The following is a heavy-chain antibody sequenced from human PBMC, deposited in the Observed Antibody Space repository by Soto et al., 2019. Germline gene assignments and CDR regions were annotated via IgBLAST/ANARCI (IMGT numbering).Heavy chain of an antibody. Sequence: EVQLVESGGGLVQPGGSLRLSCAASGFTFSSYWMSWVRQAPGKGLEWVANIKQEGSEKKYVDSVKGRFTISRDNAKNSLYLQMNSLRAEDTAVYYCARASWDSSGFYPYYFDYWGQGTLVTVSS. V-gene: IGHV3-7*01. CDR1: GFTFSSYW. D-gene: IGHD3-22*01. J-gene: IGHJ4*02. CDR2: IKQEGSEK. CDR3: ARASWDSSGFYPYYFDY.